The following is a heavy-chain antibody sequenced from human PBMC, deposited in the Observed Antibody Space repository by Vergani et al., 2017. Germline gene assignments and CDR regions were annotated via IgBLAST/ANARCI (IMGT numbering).Heavy chain of an antibody. J-gene: IGHJ5*02. V-gene: IGHV4-39*01. Sequence: QLQLQESGPGLVKPSETLSLTCTVSGGSISSSSYYWGWIRQPPGKGLEWIGSIHYSGSTYYNPSLKSRVTISVDTSKNPFSLKLSSVTAADTAVYYCARHFLYYDYVWGSYRFNWFDPWGQGTLVTVSS. D-gene: IGHD3-16*02. CDR2: IHYSGST. CDR1: GGSISSSSYY. CDR3: ARHFLYYDYVWGSYRFNWFDP.